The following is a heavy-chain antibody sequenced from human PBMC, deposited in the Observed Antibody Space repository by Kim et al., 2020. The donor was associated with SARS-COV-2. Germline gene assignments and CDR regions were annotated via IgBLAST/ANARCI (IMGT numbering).Heavy chain of an antibody. CDR2: A. CDR3: ARDRGGRPFDY. J-gene: IGHJ4*02. Sequence: ANYAQTLQGRVTITADESTSTAYMELSSLRSEDTAVYYCARDRGGRPFDYWGQGTLVTVSS. D-gene: IGHD3-10*01. V-gene: IGHV1-69*01.